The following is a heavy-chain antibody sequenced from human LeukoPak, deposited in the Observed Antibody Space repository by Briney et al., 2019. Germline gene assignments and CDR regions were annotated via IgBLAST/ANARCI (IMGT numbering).Heavy chain of an antibody. Sequence: GGSLRLSCAASGFTVSSSYMSWVRQAPGKGLEWVSVIYSGGSTYYADSVKGRFTISRDNSKNTLYLQMNSQRAEDTAVYYCARDSPPDFWSGQYNDYGMDVWGQGTTVTVSS. D-gene: IGHD3-3*01. V-gene: IGHV3-66*02. CDR2: IYSGGST. J-gene: IGHJ6*02. CDR1: GFTVSSSY. CDR3: ARDSPPDFWSGQYNDYGMDV.